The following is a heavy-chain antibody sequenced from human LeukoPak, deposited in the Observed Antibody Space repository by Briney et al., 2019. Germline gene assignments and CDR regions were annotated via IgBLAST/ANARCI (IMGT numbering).Heavy chain of an antibody. J-gene: IGHJ4*01. D-gene: IGHD5-18*01. Sequence: PSETLSLTCTVSGGSISGYYWSWIRQPAGKGLEWIGRIYSSGSTNYNPSLKSRVTMSVDTSKNQLSLKLSSVTAADTAVYYCARGAALVTDKYFGYWGHGTLVTVSS. CDR3: ARGAALVTDKYFGY. V-gene: IGHV4-4*07. CDR2: IYSSGST. CDR1: GGSISGYY.